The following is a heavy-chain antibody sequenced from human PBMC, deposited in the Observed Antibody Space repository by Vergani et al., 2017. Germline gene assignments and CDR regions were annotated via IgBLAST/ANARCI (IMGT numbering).Heavy chain of an antibody. Sequence: QVQLVQSGAEVKKPGASVKVSCKASGYTFTGYYMHWVRQAPGQGLEWMGWINPNSGGTNYAQKFQGRVTMTRDTSISTAYMELSRLRSDDTAVYYCAREGGHVAVAGTPDYWGQGSLVTVSS. V-gene: IGHV1-2*02. CDR2: INPNSGGT. J-gene: IGHJ4*02. D-gene: IGHD6-19*01. CDR3: AREGGHVAVAGTPDY. CDR1: GYTFTGYY.